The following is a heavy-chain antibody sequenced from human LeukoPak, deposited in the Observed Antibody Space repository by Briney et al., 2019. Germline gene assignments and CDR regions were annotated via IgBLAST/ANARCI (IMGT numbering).Heavy chain of an antibody. V-gene: IGHV4-39*07. CDR2: IYYNLST. CDR1: GDTIDTRHFY. Sequence: SETLSLTCIVSGDTIDTRHFYWTWIRQPPGKGLEWIGSIYYNLSTSYNPSLLSRGTISADTSKNQFSLRLTSVTAADTAMYYCAKGGDAYKVGNYWGPGTMVTVSS. J-gene: IGHJ1*01. D-gene: IGHD5-24*01. CDR3: AKGGDAYKVGNY.